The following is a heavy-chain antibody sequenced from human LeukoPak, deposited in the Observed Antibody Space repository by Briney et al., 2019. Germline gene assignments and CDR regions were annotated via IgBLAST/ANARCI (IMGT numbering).Heavy chain of an antibody. V-gene: IGHV3-43*02. J-gene: IGHJ4*02. Sequence: GGSLRLSCSASRFTFGDYGMHWVRQVPGKGLEWVSLISGDGSSTYYADSVKGRFTISRDNSKNSLYLQMNSLRTEDTALYYCAKDAYSSGWYYFDSWGQGTLVTVSS. CDR2: ISGDGSST. D-gene: IGHD6-19*01. CDR3: AKDAYSSGWYYFDS. CDR1: RFTFGDYG.